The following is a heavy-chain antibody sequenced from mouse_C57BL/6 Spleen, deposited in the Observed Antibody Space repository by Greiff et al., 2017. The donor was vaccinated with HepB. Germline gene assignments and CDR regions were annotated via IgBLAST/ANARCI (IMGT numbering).Heavy chain of an antibody. CDR2: ISSGSSTI. V-gene: IGHV5-17*01. CDR3: ARPRNYYGSSPWFAY. CDR1: GFTFSDYG. Sequence: EVQGVESGGGLVKPGGSLKLSCAASGFTFSDYGMHWVRQAPEKGLEWVVYISSGSSTIYYADTVKGRFPISRDNAKNTLFLQMTSLRSEDTAMYYCARPRNYYGSSPWFAYWGQGTLVTVSA. D-gene: IGHD1-1*01. J-gene: IGHJ3*01.